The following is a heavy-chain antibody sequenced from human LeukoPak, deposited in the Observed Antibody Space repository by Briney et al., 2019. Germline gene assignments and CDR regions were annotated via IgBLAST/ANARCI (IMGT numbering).Heavy chain of an antibody. D-gene: IGHD3-16*01. J-gene: IGHJ4*02. V-gene: IGHV3-9*01. CDR1: GFNFDDYA. CDR2: ISWNSGSI. Sequence: HPGRSLRLSCAASGFNFDDYAMHWVRQAPGKGLEWVSGISWNSGSIGYADSVKGRFTISRDNAKNSLYLQMNSLRAEDTALYYCAKDMGQGVGPDYWGQGTLVTVPS. CDR3: AKDMGQGVGPDY.